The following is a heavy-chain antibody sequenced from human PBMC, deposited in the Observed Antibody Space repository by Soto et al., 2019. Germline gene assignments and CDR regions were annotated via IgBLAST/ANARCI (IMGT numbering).Heavy chain of an antibody. Sequence: PSETLSLTCTVSGGSITSGDYYWSWIRQPPGKGLEWIGYIYYSATTYYNPSLKSRLTISIDTSMNQFSLKLSSVTAADTAVYYCARHNYGSGSTYFDYWGQGTLVTVSS. V-gene: IGHV4-30-4*01. CDR3: ARHNYGSGSTYFDY. CDR2: IYYSATT. CDR1: GGSITSGDYY. J-gene: IGHJ4*02. D-gene: IGHD3-10*01.